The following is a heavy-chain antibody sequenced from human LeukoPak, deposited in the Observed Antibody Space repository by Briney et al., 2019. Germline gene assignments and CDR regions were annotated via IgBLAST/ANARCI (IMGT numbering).Heavy chain of an antibody. Sequence: GSSVRVSCKASGGTFSSYAISWVRQAPGQGLEWMGRIIPILGIANYPQKFQGRVTITADKPTSTAYMELSSLRSEDTAVYYCARALPGEFDPWGEGTLVSVST. V-gene: IGHV1-69*04. CDR3: ARALPGEFDP. CDR2: IIPILGIA. J-gene: IGHJ5*02. CDR1: GGTFSSYA.